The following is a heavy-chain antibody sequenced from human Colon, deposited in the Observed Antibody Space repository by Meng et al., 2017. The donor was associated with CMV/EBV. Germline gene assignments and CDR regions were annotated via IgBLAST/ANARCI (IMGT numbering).Heavy chain of an antibody. Sequence: VQVVQPGAEVQNPGAAVKVSWKASGYTFTPYYITWVRQAPGQGLEWVGCMLPKTGALDYAQKFRGRITLTTDTSITTAYMELSGLTSDDTAVYYCIRENWYYDYWGLGTLVTVSS. CDR3: IRENWYYDY. CDR1: GYTFTPYY. J-gene: IGHJ4*02. V-gene: IGHV1-2*02. D-gene: IGHD1-1*01. CDR2: MLPKTGAL.